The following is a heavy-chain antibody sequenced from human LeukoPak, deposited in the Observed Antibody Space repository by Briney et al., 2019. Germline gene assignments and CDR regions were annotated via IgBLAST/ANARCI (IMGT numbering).Heavy chain of an antibody. Sequence: PSETLSLTCTVSGGSISSSSYYWGWIRRPPGKGLEWIGSIYYSGSTYYNPSLKSRVTISVDTSKNQFSLKLSSVTAADTAVYYCARQGYYDILTGYHDAFDIWGQGTMVTVSS. V-gene: IGHV4-39*01. CDR1: GGSISSSSYY. CDR3: ARQGYYDILTGYHDAFDI. CDR2: IYYSGST. D-gene: IGHD3-9*01. J-gene: IGHJ3*02.